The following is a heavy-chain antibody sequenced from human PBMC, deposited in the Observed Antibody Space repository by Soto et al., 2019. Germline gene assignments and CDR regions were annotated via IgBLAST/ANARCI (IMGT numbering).Heavy chain of an antibody. Sequence: PSETLSLTCTVSGGSISSSSYYWGWIRQPPGKGLEWIGSIYYSGSTYYNPSLKSRVTISVDTSKNQFSLKLSSVTAADTAVYYCAFTAYYSSGWYGDDYYYGMDGWGQGTTVTVSS. V-gene: IGHV4-39*01. CDR3: AFTAYYSSGWYGDDYYYGMDG. CDR1: GGSISSSSYY. J-gene: IGHJ6*02. CDR2: IYYSGST. D-gene: IGHD6-19*01.